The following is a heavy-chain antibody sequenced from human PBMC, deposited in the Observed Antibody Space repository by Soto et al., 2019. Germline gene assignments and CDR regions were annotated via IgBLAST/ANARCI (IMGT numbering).Heavy chain of an antibody. Sequence: ASVKVSCKASGYTFSNFGLSWVRQAPGQGLEWMGWISPSNGQTIYAQNFHGRVTMTTDTSTATAYMELRSLISDDTAVYYCARVIMIFGVANLGSYFDYWGQGTRVTVSS. CDR2: ISPSNGQT. CDR3: ARVIMIFGVANLGSYFDY. V-gene: IGHV1-18*01. J-gene: IGHJ4*02. CDR1: GYTFSNFG. D-gene: IGHD3-3*01.